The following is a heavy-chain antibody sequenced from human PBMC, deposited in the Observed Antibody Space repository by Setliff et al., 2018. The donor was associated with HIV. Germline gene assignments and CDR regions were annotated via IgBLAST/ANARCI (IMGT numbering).Heavy chain of an antibody. Sequence: GGSLRLSCAASGFTFSFYAMHWVRQAPGKGLEGVAFISYDGSYEYYADSVKGRFTISRDNSKNTLYLQMNSLSAEDTAVYYCARDPFLAQGFWSGYYSDYWGQGTLVTVSS. J-gene: IGHJ4*02. D-gene: IGHD3-3*01. CDR1: GFTFSFYA. CDR3: ARDPFLAQGFWSGYYSDY. V-gene: IGHV3-30*04. CDR2: ISYDGSYE.